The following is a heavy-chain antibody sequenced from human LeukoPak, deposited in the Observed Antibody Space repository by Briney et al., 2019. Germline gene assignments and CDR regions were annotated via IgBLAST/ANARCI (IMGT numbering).Heavy chain of an antibody. D-gene: IGHD3-10*01. J-gene: IGHJ4*02. CDR1: GYTFTSYY. CDR3: ARAAFMVRGAASSQLAY. Sequence: ASVKVSCKASGYTFTSYYMHWVRQAPGQGLEWMGIINPSGGSTSYAQKFQGRVTMTRDTSTSTVYMELSSLRSEDTAVYYCARAAFMVRGAASSQLAYWGQGTLVTVSS. CDR2: INPSGGST. V-gene: IGHV1-46*01.